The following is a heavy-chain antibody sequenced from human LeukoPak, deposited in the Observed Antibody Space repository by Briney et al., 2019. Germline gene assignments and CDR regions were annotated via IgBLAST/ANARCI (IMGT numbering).Heavy chain of an antibody. D-gene: IGHD2-2*01. CDR3: ARLRCSSTSCYGDVDY. V-gene: IGHV1-8*01. CDR2: MNPNSGNT. Sequence: ASVKVSCKASGYTFTSYDINWVRQATGQGLEWMGWMNPNSGNTGYAQKFQGRVTMTRNTSISTAYMELSSLRSEDTAVYYCARLRCSSTSCYGDVDYWGQGTLVTVSS. J-gene: IGHJ4*02. CDR1: GYTFTSYD.